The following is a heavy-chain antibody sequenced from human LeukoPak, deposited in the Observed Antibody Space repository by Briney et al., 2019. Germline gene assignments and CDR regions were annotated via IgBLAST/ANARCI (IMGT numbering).Heavy chain of an antibody. D-gene: IGHD2-2*01. Sequence: PSETLSLTCAVYGGSFSGYYWSWIRQPPGKGLEWIGEINHSGSTNYNPSLKSRVTISVDTSKNQFSLKLSSVTAADTAVYYCARPYCSSTSCHAGGWGQGTLVTVSS. CDR2: INHSGST. V-gene: IGHV4-34*01. J-gene: IGHJ4*02. CDR1: GGSFSGYY. CDR3: ARPYCSSTSCHAGG.